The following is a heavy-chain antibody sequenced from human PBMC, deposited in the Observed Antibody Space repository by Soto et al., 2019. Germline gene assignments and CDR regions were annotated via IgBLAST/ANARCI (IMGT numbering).Heavy chain of an antibody. CDR3: ARSQGSSTSLEIYYYYYYGMDV. Sequence: QVQLVQSGAEVKKPGSSVKVSCKASGGTFSSYAISWVRQAPGQGLEWMGGIIPIPGTANYAQKFQGRVTITADESTSTAYMELSSLRSEDTAVYYCARSQGSSTSLEIYYYYYYGMDVRGQGTTVTVSS. D-gene: IGHD2-2*01. CDR1: GGTFSSYA. J-gene: IGHJ6*02. CDR2: IIPIPGTA. V-gene: IGHV1-69*19.